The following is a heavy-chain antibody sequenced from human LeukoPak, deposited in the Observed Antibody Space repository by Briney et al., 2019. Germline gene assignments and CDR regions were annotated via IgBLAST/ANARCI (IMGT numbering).Heavy chain of an antibody. V-gene: IGHV4-59*01. Sequence: SETLSLTCTVSGGPISSYYWSWIRQPPGKGLEWIGYIYYSGSTNYNPSLKSRVTISVDTSKNQFSLKLSSVTAADTAVYYCAGEGEGGSGWYPTYYFDYWGQGTLVTVSS. CDR1: GGPISSYY. CDR2: IYYSGST. J-gene: IGHJ4*02. CDR3: AGEGEGGSGWYPTYYFDY. D-gene: IGHD6-19*01.